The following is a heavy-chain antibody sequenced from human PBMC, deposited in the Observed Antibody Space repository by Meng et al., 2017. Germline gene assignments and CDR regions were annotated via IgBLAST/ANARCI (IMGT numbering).Heavy chain of an antibody. J-gene: IGHJ4*02. CDR1: GGTFSSYA. D-gene: IGHD1-26*01. V-gene: IGHV1-69*06. CDR3: ARAKQGGIVGATWYYFDY. CDR2: IIPIFGTA. Sequence: SVKVSCKASGGTFSSYAISWVRQAPGQGLECMGGIIPIFGTANYAQKFQGRVTITADKSTSTAYMELSSLRSEDTAVYYCARAKQGGIVGATWYYFDYWGQGTLVTVSS.